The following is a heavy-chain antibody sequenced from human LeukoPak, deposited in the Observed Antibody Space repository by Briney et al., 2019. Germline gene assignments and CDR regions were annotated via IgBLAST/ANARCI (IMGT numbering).Heavy chain of an antibody. D-gene: IGHD5-18*01. CDR1: GGSISSGGYY. CDR3: ARGIQNRLGLNY. V-gene: IGHV4-31*03. Sequence: IPSQTLSLTCTVSGGSISSGGYYWSRIRQHPGKGLEWIGYIYYSGSTYYNPSLKSRVTISVDTSKNQFSLKLSSVTAADTAVYYCARGIQNRLGLNYWGQGTLVSVSS. J-gene: IGHJ4*02. CDR2: IYYSGST.